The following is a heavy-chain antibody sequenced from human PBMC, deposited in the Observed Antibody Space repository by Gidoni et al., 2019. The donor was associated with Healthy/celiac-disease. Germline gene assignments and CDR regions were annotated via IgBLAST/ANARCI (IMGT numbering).Heavy chain of an antibody. CDR1: GFTFSSYG. Sequence: QVQLVESGGGVVQPGGSLRLSCAASGFTFSSYGMHWVRQAPGKGLEWVAFIRYDGSNKYYADSVKGRFTISRDNSKNTLYLQMNSLRAEDTAVYYCAKDLPNIVVVTAIEGGFDYWGQGTLVTVSS. V-gene: IGHV3-30*02. CDR3: AKDLPNIVVVTAIEGGFDY. CDR2: IRYDGSNK. J-gene: IGHJ4*02. D-gene: IGHD2-21*02.